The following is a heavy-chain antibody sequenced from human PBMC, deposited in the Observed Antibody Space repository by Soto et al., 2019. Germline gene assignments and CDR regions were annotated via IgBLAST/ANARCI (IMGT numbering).Heavy chain of an antibody. CDR2: INPNSGGT. V-gene: IGHV1-2*02. D-gene: IGHD5-18*01. CDR1: GYTFTGYY. Sequence: VASVKVSCKASGYTFTGYYMHWVRQAPGQGLEWMGWINPNSGGTNYAQKFQGRVTMTRDTSISTAYMELSRLRSDDTAVYYCAVGYSYGPYYFDYWGQGTLVTVSS. CDR3: AVGYSYGPYYFDY. J-gene: IGHJ4*02.